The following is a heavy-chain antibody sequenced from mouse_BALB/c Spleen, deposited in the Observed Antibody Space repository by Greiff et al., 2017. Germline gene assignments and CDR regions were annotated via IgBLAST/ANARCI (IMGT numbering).Heavy chain of an antibody. V-gene: IGHV1-80*01. CDR1: GYAFSSYW. Sequence: QVQLQQSGAELVRPGSSVKISCKASGYAFSSYWMNWVKQRPGQGLEWIGQIYPGDGDTNYNGKFKGKATLTADKSSSTAYMQLSSLTSEDSAVYFCARSSDGYPGWFDVWGAGTTVTVSS. CDR3: ARSSDGYPGWFDV. CDR2: IYPGDGDT. J-gene: IGHJ1*01. D-gene: IGHD2-3*01.